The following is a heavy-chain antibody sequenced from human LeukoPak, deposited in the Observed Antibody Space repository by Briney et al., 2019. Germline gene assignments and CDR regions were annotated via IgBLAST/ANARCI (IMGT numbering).Heavy chain of an antibody. V-gene: IGHV4-34*01. CDR3: ARHRGYYYGSGSPKNWFDP. Sequence: SETLSLTCAVYGGSFSGYYWSWIRQPPGKGLEWIGEINHSGSTNYNPSLKSRVTISVDTSKNQFSLKLSSVTAADTAVYYCARHRGYYYGSGSPKNWFDPWGQGTLVTVSS. CDR2: INHSGST. CDR1: GGSFSGYY. J-gene: IGHJ5*02. D-gene: IGHD3-10*01.